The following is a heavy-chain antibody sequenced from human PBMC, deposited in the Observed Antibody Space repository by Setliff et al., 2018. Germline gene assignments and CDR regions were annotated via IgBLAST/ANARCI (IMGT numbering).Heavy chain of an antibody. CDR2: IYTSGST. Sequence: SETLSLTCTVSGGSISNYYWSWIRQPAGKGLEWIGRIYTSGSTNYNPSLKSQVTMSVDTSKNQFSLKLSSVTAADTAVYYCARKGISALSGAFDMWGQGTMVT. CDR1: GGSISNYY. V-gene: IGHV4-4*07. CDR3: ARKGISALSGAFDM. J-gene: IGHJ3*02. D-gene: IGHD1-26*01.